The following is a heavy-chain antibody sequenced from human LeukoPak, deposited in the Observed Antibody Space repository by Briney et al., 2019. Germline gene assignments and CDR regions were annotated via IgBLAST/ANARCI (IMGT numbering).Heavy chain of an antibody. CDR3: ARDRYYYDSSARYFDY. J-gene: IGHJ4*02. Sequence: SETLSLTCTVSGGSINSGSYYWSWIRQPAGTGLEWMGHFYTSGHTSYNPSLKSRVTISVDTSKNQFSLKMNSVTAADTAVYYCARDRYYYDSSARYFDYWGQGTLVTVSS. V-gene: IGHV4-61*09. CDR1: GGSINSGSYY. D-gene: IGHD3-22*01. CDR2: FYTSGHT.